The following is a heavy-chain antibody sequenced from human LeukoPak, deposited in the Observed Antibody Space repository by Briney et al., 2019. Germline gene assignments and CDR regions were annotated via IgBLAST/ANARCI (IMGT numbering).Heavy chain of an antibody. D-gene: IGHD3-22*01. J-gene: IGHJ5*02. CDR2: LIPIFGTA. Sequence: ASVKVSCKASGGTFSSYAISWVRQAPGQGLEWMGGLIPIFGTANYAQKFQGRVTITADESTSTAYMELSSLRSEDTAVYYCARDADWMGDYYYDSSGYNWFDPWGQGSLVTVSS. V-gene: IGHV1-69*13. CDR1: GGTFSSYA. CDR3: ARDADWMGDYYYDSSGYNWFDP.